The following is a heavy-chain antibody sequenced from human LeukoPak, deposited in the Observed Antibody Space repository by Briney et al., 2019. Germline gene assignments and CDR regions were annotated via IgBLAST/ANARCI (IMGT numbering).Heavy chain of an antibody. V-gene: IGHV3-30*04. J-gene: IGHJ4*02. CDR1: GFTFSSYA. CDR3: AREDYYGSDMIDY. Sequence: GGSLRLSCAASGFTFSSYAMHWVRQAPGKGLEWGAVISYDGSNKYYADSVKGRFTISRDNSKNTLYLQMNSLRAEDTAVYYCAREDYYGSDMIDYWGQGTLVTVSS. D-gene: IGHD3-10*01. CDR2: ISYDGSNK.